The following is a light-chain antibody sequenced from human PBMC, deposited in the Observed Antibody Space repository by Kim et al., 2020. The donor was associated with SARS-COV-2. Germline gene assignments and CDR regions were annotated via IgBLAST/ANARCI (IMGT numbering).Light chain of an antibody. CDR2: DAS. J-gene: IGKJ4*01. V-gene: IGKV1-33*01. CDR1: QDISNY. Sequence: DIQMTQSPSSLSASVGDRVTITCQASQDISNYLNWYQQKPGKTPKVLIYDASTLETGIPSRFSGSGSGTDFTLTISSLQPEDIATYYCQQYDSFLFTFGGGTKVDIK. CDR3: QQYDSFLFT.